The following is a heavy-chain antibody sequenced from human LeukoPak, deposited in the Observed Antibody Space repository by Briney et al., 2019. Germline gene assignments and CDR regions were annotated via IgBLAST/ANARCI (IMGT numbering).Heavy chain of an antibody. CDR1: GFTFSSYG. Sequence: GGSLRLSCAASGFTFSSYGMHWVRQAPGKGLEWGAFIRYDGSKKYYADSVKGRFTISRDNAKNSLYLQMNSLRAEDTAVYYCARDVGADYYDSSGYGSAFDIWGQGTMVTVSS. CDR3: ARDVGADYYDSSGYGSAFDI. V-gene: IGHV3-30*02. D-gene: IGHD3-22*01. CDR2: IRYDGSKK. J-gene: IGHJ3*02.